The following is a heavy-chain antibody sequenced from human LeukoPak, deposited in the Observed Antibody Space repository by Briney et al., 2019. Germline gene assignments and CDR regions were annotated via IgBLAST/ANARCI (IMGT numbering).Heavy chain of an antibody. CDR2: IIPIFGTA. V-gene: IGHV1-69*13. CDR1: GGTFSSYA. Sequence: SVKVSCKASGGTFSSYAISWVRQAPGQGLEWMGGIIPIFGTANYAQKFQGRVTITADESTSTAYMELSSLRSEDTAVYYCASSGYCGGDCYSPPFDYWGQGTLVTVSS. CDR3: ASSGYCGGDCYSPPFDY. D-gene: IGHD2-21*02. J-gene: IGHJ4*02.